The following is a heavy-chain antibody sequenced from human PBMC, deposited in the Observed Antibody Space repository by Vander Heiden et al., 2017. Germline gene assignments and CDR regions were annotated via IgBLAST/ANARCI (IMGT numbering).Heavy chain of an antibody. CDR3: AAALMTTVTTDAFDI. D-gene: IGHD4-17*01. CDR1: GFTVTSSA. Sequence: QMQLVQSGPAVKTPGTSVKVSCKASGFTVTSSAVQWVRQARGQRLEWIGWIVVGSGNTNYAQKFQERVTITRDMSTSTAYMELSSLRSEDTAVYYCAAALMTTVTTDAFDIWGQGTMVTVSS. J-gene: IGHJ3*02. CDR2: IVVGSGNT. V-gene: IGHV1-58*01.